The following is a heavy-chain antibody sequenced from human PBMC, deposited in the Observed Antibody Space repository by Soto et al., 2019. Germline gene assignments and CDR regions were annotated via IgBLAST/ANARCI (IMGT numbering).Heavy chain of an antibody. D-gene: IGHD6-13*01. Sequence: ASVKVSCKASGYTFTGYYMHWVRQAPGQGLEWMGWINPNSGGTNYAQKFQGWVTMTRDTSISTAYMELSRLRSDDTAVYYCARDLAAADYYYYGMDVWGQGTTVTVSS. V-gene: IGHV1-2*04. CDR2: INPNSGGT. J-gene: IGHJ6*02. CDR3: ARDLAAADYYYYGMDV. CDR1: GYTFTGYY.